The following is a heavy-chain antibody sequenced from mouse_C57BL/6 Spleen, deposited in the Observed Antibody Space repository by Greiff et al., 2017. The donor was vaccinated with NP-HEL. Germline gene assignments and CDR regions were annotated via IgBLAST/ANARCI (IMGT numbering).Heavy chain of an antibody. D-gene: IGHD1-1*01. CDR1: GYPFPSYW. CDR3: ARDYGSRYYFDY. Sequence: QVQLPQPGAELVMPWASVTLSCKASGYPFPSYWMHWVTPRPGQGLEWIGEIDPSDSYTNYNQKFKGKSTLTVDKSSSTAYMQLSSLTSEDSAVYYCARDYGSRYYFDYWGQGTTLTVSS. CDR2: IDPSDSYT. J-gene: IGHJ2*01. V-gene: IGHV1-69*01.